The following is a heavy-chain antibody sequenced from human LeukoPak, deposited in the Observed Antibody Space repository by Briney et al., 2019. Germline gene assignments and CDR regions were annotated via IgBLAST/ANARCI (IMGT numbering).Heavy chain of an antibody. CDR3: AKGGTPYYYGMDV. V-gene: IGHV4-61*01. CDR2: IYFTGST. CDR1: GGSVSSNSYY. J-gene: IGHJ6*02. Sequence: PSETLSLTCTVSGGSVSSNSYYWSWIRQPPGKGLESIGYIYFTGSTNYNPSLKSRVTISGDTSKNQFSLKVRSVTAADTAVYYCAKGGTPYYYGMDVWGQGTTVTVSS. D-gene: IGHD1-26*01.